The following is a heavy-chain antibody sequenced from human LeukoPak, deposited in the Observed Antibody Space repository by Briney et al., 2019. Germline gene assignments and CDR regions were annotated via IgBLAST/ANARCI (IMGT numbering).Heavy chain of an antibody. Sequence: SETLSLTCTVSGASMGGDYWSWIRQPPEKGLDWIGYIYYSGGTNYNPSLKSRVTISIDTSKNQFSLKLSSVTAADTAVYYCASEGYSYGSLFDYWGQGTLVTVSS. J-gene: IGHJ4*02. CDR1: GASMGGDY. CDR3: ASEGYSYGSLFDY. V-gene: IGHV4-59*12. CDR2: IYYSGGT. D-gene: IGHD5-18*01.